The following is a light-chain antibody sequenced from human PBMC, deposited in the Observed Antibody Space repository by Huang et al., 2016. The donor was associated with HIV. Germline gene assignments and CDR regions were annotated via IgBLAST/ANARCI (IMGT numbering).Light chain of an antibody. J-gene: IGKJ1*01. CDR3: QHYIHWPPTWT. Sequence: EIVMTQSPATLSVSPGERATLSCRASQSVNTNLAWYQQKPGQAPRLLIYGASTRATGILARFSGSGSVTAFTLTINSLQSEDFAFYFCQHYIHWPPTWTFGQGTKVEIK. V-gene: IGKV3-15*01. CDR2: GAS. CDR1: QSVNTN.